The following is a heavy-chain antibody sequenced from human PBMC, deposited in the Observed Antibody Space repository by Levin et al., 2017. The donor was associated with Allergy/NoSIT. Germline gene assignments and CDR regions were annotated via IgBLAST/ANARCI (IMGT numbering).Heavy chain of an antibody. J-gene: IGHJ4*02. CDR3: ARGLAGSSRYTLGY. Sequence: SETLSLTCIVSGGSISGYYWTWIRQPPGKGLEWIGNIYYTGSTVYNPSLKSRVTISVDTSKNQFSLNLRSVTAADTAVYYCARGLAGSSRYTLGYWGQGALVTVSS. CDR1: GGSISGYY. CDR2: IYYTGST. V-gene: IGHV4-59*01. D-gene: IGHD3-16*02.